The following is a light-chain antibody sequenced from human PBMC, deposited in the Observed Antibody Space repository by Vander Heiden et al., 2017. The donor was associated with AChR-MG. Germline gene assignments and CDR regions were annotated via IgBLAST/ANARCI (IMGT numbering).Light chain of an antibody. J-gene: IGLJ3*02. Sequence: QSALTQPRPVSGSPRQPVTITCTGTSSDVGSYNYVSWYQQPPGEAPKLIVYDVTRRPSGVPDRFSGSKSGGTPSLTISGLQAEDEADYYCCSYAGSYTSVVFGGGTKLTVL. V-gene: IGLV2-11*01. CDR2: DVT. CDR3: CSYAGSYTSVV. CDR1: SSDVGSYNY.